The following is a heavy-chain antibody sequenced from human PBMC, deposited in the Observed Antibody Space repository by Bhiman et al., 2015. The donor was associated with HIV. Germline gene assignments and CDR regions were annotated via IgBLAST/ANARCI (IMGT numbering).Heavy chain of an antibody. J-gene: IGHJ4*02. CDR3: AKDLALGSSSGNYFDY. D-gene: IGHD6-6*01. V-gene: IGHV3-23*04. CDR1: GFTFDDYA. CDR2: ISGSGGST. Sequence: EVQLVESGGGLVQPGRSLRLSCAASGFTFDDYAMSWVRQAPGKGLEWVSAISGSGGSTYYADSVKGRFTISRDNSKNTLYLQMNSLRAEDTAVYYCAKDLALGSSSGNYFDYWGQGTLVTVSS.